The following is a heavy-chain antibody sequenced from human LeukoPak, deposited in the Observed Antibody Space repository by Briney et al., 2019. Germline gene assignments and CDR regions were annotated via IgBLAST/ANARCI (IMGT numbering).Heavy chain of an antibody. D-gene: IGHD3-9*01. CDR2: INHSGST. CDR1: GGSFSGYY. J-gene: IGHJ6*03. V-gene: IGHV4-34*01. CDR3: ARKCRGYDILTGYYPTYYYYYYMDV. Sequence: SETLSLTCAVYGGSFSGYYWSWIRQPPGKGLEWIGEINHSGSTNYNPSLKSRVTISVDTSKNQFSLKLSSVTAADTAVYYCARKCRGYDILTGYYPTYYYYYYMDVWGKGTTVTISS.